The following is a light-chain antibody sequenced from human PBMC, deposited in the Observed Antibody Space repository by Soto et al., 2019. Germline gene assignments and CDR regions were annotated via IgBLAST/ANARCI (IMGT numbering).Light chain of an antibody. J-gene: IGLJ2*01. Sequence: QSVLTQPASVSGSPGQSITISCTGTSSDVGGYNYVSWYQQHPGKAPKLMIFDVSNRPSEVSNRFSGSRSGNTASLTISGLQAEDEDDYYCSSYTSSSTVVFGGGTKLTVL. CDR3: SSYTSSSTVV. CDR2: DVS. V-gene: IGLV2-14*01. CDR1: SSDVGGYNY.